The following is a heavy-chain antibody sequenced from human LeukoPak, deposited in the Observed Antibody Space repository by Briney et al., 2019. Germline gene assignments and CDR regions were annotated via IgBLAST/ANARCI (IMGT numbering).Heavy chain of an antibody. CDR2: ISSSSSTI. CDR1: GFTFSTYE. V-gene: IGHV3-48*02. D-gene: IGHD6-13*01. Sequence: AGGSLRLSCTASGFTFSTYEMNWVRQAPGKGLEWVSYISSSSSTIYYADSVKGRFTISRDNAKNSLYLQMNSLRDEDTAVYYCARGRSTRSSWYFIFDYWGQGTLVTVSS. J-gene: IGHJ4*02. CDR3: ARGRSTRSSWYFIFDY.